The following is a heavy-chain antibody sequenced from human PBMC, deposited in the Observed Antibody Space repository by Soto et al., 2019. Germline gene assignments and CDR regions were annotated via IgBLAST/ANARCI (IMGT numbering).Heavy chain of an antibody. J-gene: IGHJ4*02. D-gene: IGHD6-13*01. CDR2: ISAYNGNT. CDR3: ARVIAAAADFDY. V-gene: IGHV1-18*01. CDR1: SYTFASYG. Sequence: ASVKVSCKASSYTFASYGISWVRQAPGQGLEWMGWISAYNGNTNYAQKLQGRVTMTTDTSTSTAYMELRSLRSDDTAVYYCARVIAAAADFDYWGQGTLVTVSS.